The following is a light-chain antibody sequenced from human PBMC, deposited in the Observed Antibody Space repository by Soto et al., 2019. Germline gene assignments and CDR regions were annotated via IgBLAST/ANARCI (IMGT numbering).Light chain of an antibody. Sequence: QSALTQPASVSGSPGQSLTISCTGTSSDVGGYNYVSWYQQHPGKAPKLMIYDVSNRPSGVSNRFSGSKSGNTASLTISGLQAEDEDDYYCSSYTSSSTYVFGTGTKVTVL. V-gene: IGLV2-14*01. CDR1: SSDVGGYNY. CDR2: DVS. J-gene: IGLJ1*01. CDR3: SSYTSSSTYV.